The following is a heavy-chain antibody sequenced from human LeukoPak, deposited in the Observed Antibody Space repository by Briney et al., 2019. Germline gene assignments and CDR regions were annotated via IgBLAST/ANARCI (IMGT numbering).Heavy chain of an antibody. Sequence: PSETLSLTCTISGYSISSDYYWGWIRQPPGKGLEWIGSIYHSGIIYHSGSTYYNPSLKSRVTISVDTSKNQFSLKLSSVTAADTAVYYCARNSTYYDSSGHRDAEAFDIWGQGTMVTVSS. J-gene: IGHJ3*02. CDR2: IYHSGIIYHSGST. D-gene: IGHD3-22*01. V-gene: IGHV4-38-2*02. CDR3: ARNSTYYDSSGHRDAEAFDI. CDR1: GYSISSDYY.